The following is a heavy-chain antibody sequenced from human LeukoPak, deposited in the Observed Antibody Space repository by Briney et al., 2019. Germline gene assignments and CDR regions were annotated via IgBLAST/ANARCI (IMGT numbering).Heavy chain of an antibody. CDR3: AKKGSRTIATGGFDC. CDR1: GFTFSSYA. Sequence: PGGSLRLSCAASGFTFSSYAMSWVRQAPGKGLEWISTISGSGSTTYYGDSVKGRFTISRDSSKNTLDLQMNSLRAEDTALYYCAKKGSRTIATGGFDCWGQGTLVIVSS. J-gene: IGHJ4*02. V-gene: IGHV3-23*01. CDR2: ISGSGSTT. D-gene: IGHD6-13*01.